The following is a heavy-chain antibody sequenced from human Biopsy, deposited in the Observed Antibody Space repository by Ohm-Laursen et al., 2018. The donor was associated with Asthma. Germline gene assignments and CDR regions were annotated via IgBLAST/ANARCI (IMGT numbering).Heavy chain of an antibody. V-gene: IGHV4-39*07. CDR3: ARDLSFYDSSGYYRRWFDP. D-gene: IGHD3-22*01. Sequence: SDTLSLTCIVSGGSLSSGPYYWGWIRQPPGKGLEWMGSISYTGSAYHNPSLKSRVTISVDTSKNQFSLKLSSVTAADTAVYYYARDLSFYDSSGYYRRWFDPWGQGTLVTVSS. J-gene: IGHJ5*02. CDR1: GGSLSSGPYY. CDR2: ISYTGSA.